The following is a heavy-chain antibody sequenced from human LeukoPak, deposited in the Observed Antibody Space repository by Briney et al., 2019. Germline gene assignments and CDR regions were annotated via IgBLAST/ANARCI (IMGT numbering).Heavy chain of an antibody. Sequence: SETLSLTCTVSGGSISSGDYYWSWIRQPPGTGLEWIGYIYYSGSTYYNPSLKSRVTISVDTSKNQFSLKLSSVTAADTAVYYCARAGFPGVLDIWGQGTMVTVSS. CDR1: GGSISSGDYY. V-gene: IGHV4-30-4*08. CDR2: IYYSGST. D-gene: IGHD1-14*01. CDR3: ARAGFPGVLDI. J-gene: IGHJ3*02.